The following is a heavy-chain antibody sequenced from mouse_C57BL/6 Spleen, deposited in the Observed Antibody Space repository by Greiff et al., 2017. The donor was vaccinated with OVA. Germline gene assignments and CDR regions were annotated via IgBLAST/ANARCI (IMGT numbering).Heavy chain of an antibody. CDR2: IDPENGDT. CDR3: TTERGDY. CDR1: GFNIKDDY. Sequence: VQLQQSGAELVRPGASVKLSCTASGFNIKDDYMHWVKQRPEQGLEWIGWIDPENGDTEYASKFQGKATITADTSSNTAYLQISSLTSEDTAVYCCTTERGDYWGQGTLVTVSA. V-gene: IGHV14-4*01. J-gene: IGHJ3*01.